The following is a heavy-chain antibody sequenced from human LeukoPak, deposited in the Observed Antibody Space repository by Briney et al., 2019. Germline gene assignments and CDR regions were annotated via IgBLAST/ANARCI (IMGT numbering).Heavy chain of an antibody. CDR3: ARDRRSSVKYVYYNWDV. CDR1: GFPFSTYS. V-gene: IGHV3-21*01. J-gene: IGHJ6*02. D-gene: IGHD1-26*01. Sequence: GGSLRLSCAASGFPFSTYSMNWVRQAPGKGLEWASSISGSSDSIYYADSVKGRFTISRDNAKNSLYLQINSLRAEDTAVYYCARDRRSSVKYVYYNWDVWGQGTTVTVSS. CDR2: ISGSSDSI.